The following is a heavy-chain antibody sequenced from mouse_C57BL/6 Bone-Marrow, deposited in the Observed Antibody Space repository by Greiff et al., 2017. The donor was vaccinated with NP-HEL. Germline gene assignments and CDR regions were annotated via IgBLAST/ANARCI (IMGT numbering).Heavy chain of an antibody. Sequence: VQLQQSGAELVRPGTSVKMSCKASGYTFTNYWIGWAKQRPGHGLAWIGDIYPGGGYTNYNEKFKGKATLTADKSSSTAYMQFSSLTSEDSAIYYCARYDDYDRAWFAYWGQGTLVTVSA. J-gene: IGHJ3*01. D-gene: IGHD2-4*01. CDR3: ARYDDYDRAWFAY. CDR2: IYPGGGYT. CDR1: GYTFTNYW. V-gene: IGHV1-63*01.